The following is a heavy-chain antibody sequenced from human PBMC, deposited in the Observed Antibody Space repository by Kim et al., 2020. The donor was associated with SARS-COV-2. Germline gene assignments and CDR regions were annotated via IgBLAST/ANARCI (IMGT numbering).Heavy chain of an antibody. CDR1: GFTVSSNY. CDR2: IYSGGST. D-gene: IGHD3-9*01. Sequence: GGSLRLSCAASGFTVSSNYMSWVRQAPGKGLEWVSVIYSGGSTYYADSVKGRFTISRDNSKTTLYLQMNSLRAEDTAVYYCSRDLRDWAWGQGTLVTVSS. CDR3: SRDLRDWA. V-gene: IGHV3-66*01. J-gene: IGHJ5*02.